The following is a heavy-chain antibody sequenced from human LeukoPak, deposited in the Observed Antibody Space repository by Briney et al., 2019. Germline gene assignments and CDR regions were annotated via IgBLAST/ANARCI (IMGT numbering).Heavy chain of an antibody. J-gene: IGHJ4*02. Sequence: ASVKVSCKASGYTFTSYYMHWVRQAPGQGLEWMGIIKPSGGSTSYAQKFQGRVTMTRDTSTSTVYMELSSLRSEDTAVYYCARLGRIAALSRGSLGYFDYWGQGTLSPSPQ. V-gene: IGHV1-46*01. CDR3: ARLGRIAALSRGSLGYFDY. CDR2: IKPSGGST. CDR1: GYTFTSYY. D-gene: IGHD6-6*01.